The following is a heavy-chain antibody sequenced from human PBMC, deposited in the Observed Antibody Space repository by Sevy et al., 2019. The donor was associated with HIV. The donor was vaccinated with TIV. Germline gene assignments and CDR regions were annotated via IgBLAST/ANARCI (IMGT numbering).Heavy chain of an antibody. Sequence: GGSLRLSCAASGFTFSSYEMNWVRQAPGKGLEWVSYISSSGSTIYYADSVKGRFSISRDNAKNSLYLQMNSLRAEDTAAYYCARGITIFGAHFDYWGQGTLVTVSS. CDR1: GFTFSSYE. CDR3: ARGITIFGAHFDY. CDR2: ISSSGSTI. V-gene: IGHV3-48*03. D-gene: IGHD3-3*01. J-gene: IGHJ4*02.